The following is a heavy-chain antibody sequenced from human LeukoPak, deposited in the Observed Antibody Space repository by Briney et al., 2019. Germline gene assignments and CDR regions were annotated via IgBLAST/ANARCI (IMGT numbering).Heavy chain of an antibody. CDR3: AKEGGYSYNIDY. CDR2: IQNDGSSK. J-gene: IGHJ4*02. V-gene: IGHV3-30*02. Sequence: QHGESLKISCAASGFNFNNYGMHWVRQGPGKGLEWVTFIQNDGSSKYYADSVKGRFIVSRDNSKNTVYLQMNSLRAEDTAVYYCAKEGGYSYNIDYWGQGTLVTVSS. D-gene: IGHD5-18*01. CDR1: GFNFNNYG.